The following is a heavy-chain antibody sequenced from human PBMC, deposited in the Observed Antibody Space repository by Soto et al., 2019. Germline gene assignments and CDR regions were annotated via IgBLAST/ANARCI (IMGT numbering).Heavy chain of an antibody. CDR2: IKTKSDGATT. D-gene: IGHD3-3*01. J-gene: IGHJ4*02. V-gene: IGHV3-15*01. Sequence: QLVESGGGLVKPGGSLRLSCTASGFSFTNAWMSWVRQAPGKGLEWVARIKTKSDGATTDYAAPVNGRFGISRDDSKHTLFLQMDSLQTEDTAVYYCATTSIGLYFDHWGQGTLVAVSS. CDR1: GFSFTNAW. CDR3: ATTSIGLYFDH.